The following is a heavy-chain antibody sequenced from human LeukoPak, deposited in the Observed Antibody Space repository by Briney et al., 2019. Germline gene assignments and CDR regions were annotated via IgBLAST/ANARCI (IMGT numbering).Heavy chain of an antibody. CDR3: ARSGTLGYCSSTSCRDATASDY. CDR1: GDSISSANYY. Sequence: SQTLSLTCTVSGDSISSANYYWSWLRQPAGKRLEWIGRIYASGNTNYNPSLKSRVTISVDRSKNQFSLKLSSVTAADTAVYYCARSGTLGYCSSTSCRDATASDYWGQGTLVTVSS. D-gene: IGHD2-2*01. CDR2: IYASGNT. V-gene: IGHV4-61*02. J-gene: IGHJ4*02.